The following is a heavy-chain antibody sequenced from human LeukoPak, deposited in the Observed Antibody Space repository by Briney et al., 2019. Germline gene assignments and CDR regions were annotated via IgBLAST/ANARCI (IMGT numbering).Heavy chain of an antibody. CDR1: GFTFSSYA. Sequence: GGSLRLSCIASGFTFSSYAMSWVRQAPGKGLEWVSAISGSGGNTFHAYSVKGRFTISRDNSKNTLYLQMNSLRAEDTAVYYCARGGGSGSRTYYYGSGSVGMDVWGQGTTVTVSS. CDR3: ARGGGSGSRTYYYGSGSVGMDV. D-gene: IGHD3-10*01. CDR2: ISGSGGNT. V-gene: IGHV3-23*01. J-gene: IGHJ6*02.